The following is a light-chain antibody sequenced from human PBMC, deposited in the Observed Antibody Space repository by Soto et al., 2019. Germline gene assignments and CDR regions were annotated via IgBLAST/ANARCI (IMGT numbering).Light chain of an antibody. CDR1: QSISTW. Sequence: DIQLTQSPSTLSASVGDRVSITCRASQSISTWLAWYQQKPGKAPKLLIFDASSLESRVSSRFSGGGSGTPFTLTISSLQPDDFATCYCEQYNTYTWTFGQGAKVEFK. CDR2: DAS. V-gene: IGKV1-5*01. CDR3: EQYNTYTWT. J-gene: IGKJ1*01.